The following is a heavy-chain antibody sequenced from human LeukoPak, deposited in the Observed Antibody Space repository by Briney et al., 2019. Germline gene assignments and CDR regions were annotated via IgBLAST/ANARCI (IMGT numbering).Heavy chain of an antibody. CDR2: IYYSGST. J-gene: IGHJ4*02. D-gene: IGHD5-18*01. CDR1: GGSISSYY. Sequence: SETLSLTCTVSGGSISSYYWSWIRQPPGKGLEWIGYIYYSGSTNYNPSLKSRVTISVDTSKNQFSLKVNPVTAADTAVYYCARESSGYTSGAPNDYWGQGTLVTVSS. V-gene: IGHV4-59*12. CDR3: ARESSGYTSGAPNDY.